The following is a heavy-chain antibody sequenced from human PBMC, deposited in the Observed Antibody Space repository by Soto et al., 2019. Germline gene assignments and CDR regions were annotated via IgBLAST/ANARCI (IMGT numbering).Heavy chain of an antibody. D-gene: IGHD6-19*01. CDR1: GFTFSSYA. CDR2: ISFDGNNE. CDR3: VRGYSSREVGFDY. V-gene: IGHV3-30-3*01. J-gene: IGHJ4*02. Sequence: HVQLVESGGGVVQPGTSLRLSCAASGFTFSSYAIHWVRQAPGKGLEWVAVISFDGNNEYYADSVEGRFTISRDNSKNTLYLQMKSLTTEDTAVYYCVRGYSSREVGFDYWGQGTLVTVSS.